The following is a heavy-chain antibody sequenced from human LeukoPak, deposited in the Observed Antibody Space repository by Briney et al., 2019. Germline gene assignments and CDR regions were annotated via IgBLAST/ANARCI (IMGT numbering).Heavy chain of an antibody. V-gene: IGHV1-18*01. J-gene: IGHJ3*02. CDR1: GYTFTSYG. D-gene: IGHD6-13*01. Sequence: GASVKVSCKASGYTFTSYGISWVRRAPGQGLEWLGWISAYNGNTNYAQKLQGRVTMTTDTSTSTAYMELRSLRSDDTAVYYCAMTLLIAAAGTHAFDIWGQGTMVTVSS. CDR3: AMTLLIAAAGTHAFDI. CDR2: ISAYNGNT.